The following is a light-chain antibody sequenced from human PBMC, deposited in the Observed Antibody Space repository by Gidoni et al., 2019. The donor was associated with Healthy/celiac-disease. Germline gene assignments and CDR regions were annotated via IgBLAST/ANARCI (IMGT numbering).Light chain of an antibody. Sequence: SYELTQPPSVSVSPGQTASITCSGDKLGDKYACWYQQKPGQSPVLVIYQDSKRPSGIPERFSGSNSGNTATLTISGTQAMDEADSYCHAWDSSTVVFGGGTKLTV. CDR1: KLGDKY. V-gene: IGLV3-1*01. CDR2: QDS. J-gene: IGLJ2*01. CDR3: HAWDSSTVV.